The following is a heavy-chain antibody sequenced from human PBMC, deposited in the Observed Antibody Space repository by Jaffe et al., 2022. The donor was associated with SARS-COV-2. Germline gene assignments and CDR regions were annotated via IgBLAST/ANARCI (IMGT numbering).Heavy chain of an antibody. D-gene: IGHD3-10*01. Sequence: QVQLQESGPGLVKPSETLSLTCTVSGGSINSHYWNWIRQPPGKGLEWIGYTYYSGSTKYNPSLESRVTISVDTSKTQFSLKLRSVSAADTALYYCARRRRQPSGGDAFDIWGQGTVVTVSS. CDR1: GGSINSHY. J-gene: IGHJ3*02. CDR2: TYYSGST. CDR3: ARRRRQPSGGDAFDI. V-gene: IGHV4-59*11.